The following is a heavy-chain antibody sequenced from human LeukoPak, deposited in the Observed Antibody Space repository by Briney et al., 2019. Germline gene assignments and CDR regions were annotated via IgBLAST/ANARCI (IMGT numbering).Heavy chain of an antibody. D-gene: IGHD3-9*01. Sequence: GGSLSLSCAASGFTFSGYWMSWVRQAPGKGLEWVANIKEDGSERYYAASVEGRFTISRDNAKNSVYVQMSSLKTEGTAVYYCARQSPPRYYYYYMDVWGKGTTVTVSS. CDR3: ARQSPPRYYYYYMDV. J-gene: IGHJ6*03. V-gene: IGHV3-7*01. CDR2: IKEDGSER. CDR1: GFTFSGYW.